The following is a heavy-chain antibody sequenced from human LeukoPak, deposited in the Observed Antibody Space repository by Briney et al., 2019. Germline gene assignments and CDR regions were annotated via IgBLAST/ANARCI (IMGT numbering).Heavy chain of an antibody. CDR2: ISGSGGST. Sequence: PGGSLRLSCAASGFTFSSYAMSWVRQAPGKGLEWVSAISGSGGSTYYADSVKGRFTISRDNSKNTLYLQMNSLRAEDTAVYYCAKGPRGCSGGSCYPTLQHWGQGTLVTVSS. J-gene: IGHJ1*01. CDR1: GFTFSSYA. CDR3: AKGPRGCSGGSCYPTLQH. D-gene: IGHD2-15*01. V-gene: IGHV3-23*01.